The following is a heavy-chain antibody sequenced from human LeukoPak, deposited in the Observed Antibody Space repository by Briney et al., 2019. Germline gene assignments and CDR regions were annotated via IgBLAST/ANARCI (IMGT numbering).Heavy chain of an antibody. V-gene: IGHV1-69*13. CDR1: RGTFSSYA. CDR2: IIPIFGTA. D-gene: IGHD3-9*01. J-gene: IGHJ3*02. CDR3: ARGKRDYDILTGYYKSPPDAFDI. Sequence: ASVKVSCKASRGTFSSYAISWVRQAPGQGLEWMGGIIPIFGTANYAQKFQGRVTITADESTSTAYMELSSLRSEDTAVYYCARGKRDYDILTGYYKSPPDAFDIWGQGTMVTVSS.